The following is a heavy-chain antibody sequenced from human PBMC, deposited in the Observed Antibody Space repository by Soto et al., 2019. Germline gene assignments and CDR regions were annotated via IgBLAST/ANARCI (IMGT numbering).Heavy chain of an antibody. V-gene: IGHV3-23*01. D-gene: IGHD5-12*01. CDR3: AKDQRAPIVATGFDY. J-gene: IGHJ4*02. CDR2: ISGSGGST. CDR1: GFTFSSYA. Sequence: GGSLRLSCAASGFTFSSYAMSWVRQAPGKGLEWVSAISGSGGSTYYADSVKGRFTISRDNSKNTLYLQMNSLRAEDTAVYYCAKDQRAPIVATGFDYWGQGTLVTVSS.